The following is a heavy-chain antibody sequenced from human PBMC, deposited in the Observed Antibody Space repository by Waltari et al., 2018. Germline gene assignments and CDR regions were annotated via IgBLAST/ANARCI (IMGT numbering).Heavy chain of an antibody. J-gene: IGHJ3*02. V-gene: IGHV3-7*01. CDR1: GFTFSSYW. Sequence: EVQLVESGGGLVQPGGSLRLSCAASGFTFSSYWMSWVRQAPGKGLEWVANIKQDGSEKYYVDSVKGRFTISRDNAKNSLYLQMNSLRAEDTAVYYCARDGGYSGYPNDAFDIWGQGTMVTVSS. CDR2: IKQDGSEK. CDR3: ARDGGYSGYPNDAFDI. D-gene: IGHD5-12*01.